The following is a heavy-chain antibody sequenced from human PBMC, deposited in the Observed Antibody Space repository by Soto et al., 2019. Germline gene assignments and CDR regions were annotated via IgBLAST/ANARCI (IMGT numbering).Heavy chain of an antibody. CDR1: GGSISSSSYY. D-gene: IGHD3-10*01. Sequence: QLQLQESGPGLVKPSETLSLTRTVSGGSISSSSYYWGWIRQPPGKGLEWIGSIYYSGSTYYNPSLKSRVTISVDTSKNQFSLKLSSVTAADTAVYYCARQGLVRGVSFDYWGQGTLVTVSS. CDR3: ARQGLVRGVSFDY. CDR2: IYYSGST. V-gene: IGHV4-39*01. J-gene: IGHJ4*02.